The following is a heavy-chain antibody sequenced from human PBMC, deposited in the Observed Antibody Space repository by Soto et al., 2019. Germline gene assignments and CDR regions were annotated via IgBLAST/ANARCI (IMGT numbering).Heavy chain of an antibody. CDR3: AREVQVHTPAFVY. J-gene: IGHJ4*02. CDR2: ISPMFGAA. Sequence: QVQLVQSGAEMKKPGSSVKVSCQSSGGTFNTYAMNWVRQAPGQGPEWMGDISPMFGAANYAPKFQGRVSSLVVASTGTSYMQLSRLTSEDTGLYFCAREVQVHTPAFVYWGQGTLVTVSS. CDR1: GGTFNTYA. D-gene: IGHD3-10*01. V-gene: IGHV1-69*19.